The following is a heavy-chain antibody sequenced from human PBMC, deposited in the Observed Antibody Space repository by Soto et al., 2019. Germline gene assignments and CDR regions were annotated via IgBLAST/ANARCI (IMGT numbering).Heavy chain of an antibody. J-gene: IGHJ4*02. CDR2: ISAYNGNT. D-gene: IGHD3-22*01. CDR1: GYTFTSYG. V-gene: IGHV1-18*01. CDR3: ASTHNNYYDSSGYYKEYDY. Sequence: ASVKVSCKASGYTFTSYGISWVRQAPGQGLEWMGWISAYNGNTNYAQKLQGRVTMTTDTPTSTAYMELRSLRSDDTAVYYCASTHNNYYDSSGYYKEYDYWGQGTLVTVSS.